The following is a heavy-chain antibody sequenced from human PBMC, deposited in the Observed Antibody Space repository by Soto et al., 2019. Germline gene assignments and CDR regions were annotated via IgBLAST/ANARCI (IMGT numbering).Heavy chain of an antibody. CDR3: ARDRRTADSSSYYFDY. J-gene: IGHJ4*02. CDR1: GFTFSSYS. V-gene: IGHV3-21*01. D-gene: IGHD6-6*01. Sequence: GGSLRLSCAASGFTFSSYSMNWVRQAPGKGLEWVSSISSSSSYIYYAYSVKGRFTISRDNAKNSLYLQMNSLRAEDTAVYYCARDRRTADSSSYYFDYWGQGTLVTVSS. CDR2: ISSSSSYI.